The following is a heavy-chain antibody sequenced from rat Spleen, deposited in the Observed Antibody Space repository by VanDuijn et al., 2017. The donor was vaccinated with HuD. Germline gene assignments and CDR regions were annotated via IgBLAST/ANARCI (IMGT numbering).Heavy chain of an antibody. V-gene: IGHV2-13*01. CDR3: ARDFGNYPYYFDY. CDR2: IWGNGNT. J-gene: IGHJ2*01. Sequence: QVQLKESGPGLVQLSQTLSLTCTVSGFSLINYGVVWLRQPPGKGLEWMGVIWGNGNTNYNSALKSRPSISRDTSKTQVYLKMNSLQTEDTATYYCARDFGNYPYYFDYWGQGLMVTVSS. CDR1: GFSLINYG. D-gene: IGHD1-4*01.